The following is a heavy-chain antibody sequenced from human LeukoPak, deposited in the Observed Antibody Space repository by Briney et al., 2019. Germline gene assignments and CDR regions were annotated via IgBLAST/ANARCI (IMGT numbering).Heavy chain of an antibody. D-gene: IGHD5-18*01. J-gene: IGHJ3*02. CDR1: GFTFNNYA. CDR3: ARDKRIQLWLGAFDI. V-gene: IGHV3-53*01. Sequence: PGGSLRLSCAASGFTFNNYAMSWVRQAPGKGLEWVSVIYSGGSTYYADSVKGRFTISRDNSKNTLYLQMNSLRAEDTAVYYCARDKRIQLWLGAFDIWGQGTMVTVSS. CDR2: IYSGGST.